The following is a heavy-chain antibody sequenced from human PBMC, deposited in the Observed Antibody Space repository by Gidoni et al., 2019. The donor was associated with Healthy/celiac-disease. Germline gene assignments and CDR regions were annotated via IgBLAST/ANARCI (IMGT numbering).Heavy chain of an antibody. J-gene: IGHJ4*02. CDR2: ISGSGGST. D-gene: IGHD3-16*01. Sequence: EVQLLASVGGLVQPGGSLRLSWSASGFTFSSYGMSWVRQAPGKGLEWVSAISGSGGSTYYADSVKGRFTISRDNSKNTLYLQMNSLRAEDTAVYYCAKGPAIMYYFYYWGQGTLVTVSS. CDR3: AKGPAIMYYFYY. CDR1: GFTFSSYG. V-gene: IGHV3-23*01.